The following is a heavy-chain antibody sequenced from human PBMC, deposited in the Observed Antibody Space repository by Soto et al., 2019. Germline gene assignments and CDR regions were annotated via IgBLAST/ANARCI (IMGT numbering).Heavy chain of an antibody. CDR3: ARFRGATATFDGYYGMDV. V-gene: IGHV1-2*04. CDR1: GYTFTGYY. J-gene: IGHJ6*02. D-gene: IGHD3-9*01. CDR2: INPNSGGT. Sequence: ASVKVSCKASGYTFTGYYMHWVRQAPGQGLEWMGWINPNSGGTNYAQKFQGWVTMTRDTSISTAYMELSRLRSDDTAVYYCARFRGATATFDGYYGMDVWGQGTTVTVSS.